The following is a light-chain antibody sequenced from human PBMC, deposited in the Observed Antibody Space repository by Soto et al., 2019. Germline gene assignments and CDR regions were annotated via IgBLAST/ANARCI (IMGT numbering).Light chain of an antibody. CDR2: DAS. CDR1: QSIRFW. V-gene: IGKV1-5*01. J-gene: IGKJ1*01. Sequence: DIQLPQSPSTLSASVGGRVTITCRTSQSIRFWLAWYQQNPGKAPKLLISDASSLESGVPSRFSGSGSGTEFTLTISSLQPDDFAPYYCHHYSSSSQTFGQGTNVEIK. CDR3: HHYSSSSQT.